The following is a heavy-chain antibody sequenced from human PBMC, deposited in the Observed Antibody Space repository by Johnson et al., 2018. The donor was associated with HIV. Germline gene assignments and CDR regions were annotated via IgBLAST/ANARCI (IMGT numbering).Heavy chain of an antibody. CDR3: ARDPSTQDSRLTGDFGAFDI. CDR1: GFSVDDYG. J-gene: IGHJ3*02. Sequence: VQLVESGGGVVRPGGSLRLSCEGSGFSVDDYGMSWVRQAPGKGLEWVAGVNWNGVSTNYADSVKGRFRIFRDNVKKSLYLQMDSLRDEDTALYYCARDPSTQDSRLTGDFGAFDIWGQGTMVTVSS. D-gene: IGHD7-27*01. CDR2: VNWNGVST. V-gene: IGHV3-20*04.